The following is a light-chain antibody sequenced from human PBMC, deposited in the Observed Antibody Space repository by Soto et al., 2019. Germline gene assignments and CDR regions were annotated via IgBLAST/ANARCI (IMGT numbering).Light chain of an antibody. J-gene: IGLJ1*01. V-gene: IGLV2-14*01. CDR1: SSDVGGYNY. Sequence: QSALTQPASVSGSPGQSITISCTGTSSDVGGYNYVSWYQQHPGKAPKLMIYEVSNRPSGVSNRFSGSKSGNTASLTISGXXXEDEADYYCSSYRSSSTLYVFGTGTKLTVL. CDR2: EVS. CDR3: SSYRSSSTLYV.